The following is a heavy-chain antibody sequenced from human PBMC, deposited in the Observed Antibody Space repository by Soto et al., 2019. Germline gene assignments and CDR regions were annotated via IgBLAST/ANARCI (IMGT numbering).Heavy chain of an antibody. D-gene: IGHD2-21*02. J-gene: IGHJ3*02. Sequence: QVQLVQSGAEVKKPGSSVKVSCKASGGNFRSESINWVRQAPGQGLEWMGGIIPFFATSYSAQKFQARLTITADESTTTAYMEVRSLRSQATPVYYSARGHELGGNSDVSDTWGQGTMVTVSS. V-gene: IGHV1-69*12. CDR1: GGNFRSES. CDR3: ARGHELGGNSDVSDT. CDR2: IIPFFATS.